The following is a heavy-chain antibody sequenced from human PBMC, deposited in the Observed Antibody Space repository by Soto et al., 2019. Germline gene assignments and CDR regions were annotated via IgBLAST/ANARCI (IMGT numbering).Heavy chain of an antibody. CDR3: AKVLRGGVNYYYYGMDV. V-gene: IGHV3-30*18. J-gene: IGHJ6*02. D-gene: IGHD2-8*02. CDR1: GFSFATYG. Sequence: GSLRLSCAASGFSFATYGMHWVRQAPGKGPEWVAFISHDGSNKYYADSVKGRLTISRDNSKNTLYLQMNRLRAEETAVYYCAKVLRGGVNYYYYGMDVWGQGTTVTVSS. CDR2: ISHDGSNK.